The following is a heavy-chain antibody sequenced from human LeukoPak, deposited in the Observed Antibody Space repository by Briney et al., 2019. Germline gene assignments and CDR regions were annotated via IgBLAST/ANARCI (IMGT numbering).Heavy chain of an antibody. D-gene: IGHD3-16*02. CDR3: ARHSETYYDYVWGSYRYSPLDY. J-gene: IGHJ4*02. Sequence: PSETLSLTCTVSGGSISSGNYYWGWIRQPPGKGLDWIASIHYSGTTYYNPSLKSRVTISVDTSKNQFSLKLSSVTAADTAVYYCARHSETYYDYVWGSYRYSPLDYWGQGTLVTVSS. V-gene: IGHV4-39*01. CDR1: GGSISSGNYY. CDR2: IHYSGTT.